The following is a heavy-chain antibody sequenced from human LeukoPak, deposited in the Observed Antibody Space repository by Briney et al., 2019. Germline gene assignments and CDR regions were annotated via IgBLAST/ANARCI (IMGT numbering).Heavy chain of an antibody. CDR1: GGSISSYY. D-gene: IGHD6-19*01. CDR2: IYYSGST. CDR3: ASWAQFSSGWYGPAFDI. J-gene: IGHJ3*02. Sequence: SETLPLTCTVSGGSISSYYWSWIRQPPGKGLEWIGYIYYSGSTNYNPSLKSRVTISVDTSKNQFSLKLSSVTAADTAVYYCASWAQFSSGWYGPAFDIWGQGTMVTVSS. V-gene: IGHV4-59*01.